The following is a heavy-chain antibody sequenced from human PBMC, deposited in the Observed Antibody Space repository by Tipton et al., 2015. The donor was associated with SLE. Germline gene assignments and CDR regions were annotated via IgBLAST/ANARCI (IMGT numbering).Heavy chain of an antibody. Sequence: QLVQSGGGLVQPGRSLRLSCAASEFTFGRYWMHWVRQVPGKGLVWVSRIDTSGGSTTYADSVKGRFTISRDNAKSTLYLQMSSLRAEDTAVYYCARGSGSYEELDYWGQGALLTVSS. CDR1: EFTFGRYW. V-gene: IGHV3-74*02. D-gene: IGHD1-26*01. J-gene: IGHJ4*02. CDR3: ARGSGSYEELDY. CDR2: IDTSGGST.